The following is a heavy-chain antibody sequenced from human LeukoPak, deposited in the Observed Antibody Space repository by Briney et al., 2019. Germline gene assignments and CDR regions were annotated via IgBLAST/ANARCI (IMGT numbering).Heavy chain of an antibody. CDR1: GGSISSGGYS. J-gene: IGHJ5*02. CDR2: IYRSGNT. D-gene: IGHD3-10*01. Sequence: PSETLSLTCAVSGGSISSGGYSWSWIRQPPGKGLEWIGSIYRSGNTYYNPSLKSRITISVDTSKNQFSLKLSSVTAADTAVYYCARDSQDYYGSGSYPRFDPWGQGTLVTVSS. CDR3: ARDSQDYYGSGSYPRFDP. V-gene: IGHV4-39*07.